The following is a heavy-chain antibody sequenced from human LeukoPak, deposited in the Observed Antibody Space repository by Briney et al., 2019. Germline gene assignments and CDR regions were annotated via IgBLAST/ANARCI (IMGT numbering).Heavy chain of an antibody. Sequence: SETLSLTCTVSGGSISSSSYYWGWIRQPPGKGLEWIGSIYYSGSTYYNPSLKSRVTISVDTSKNQFSLSLSSVTAADTAVYYCSRGVTDTNWGQGTLVTVSS. CDR3: SRGVTDTN. CDR2: IYYSGST. D-gene: IGHD2-21*02. J-gene: IGHJ4*02. V-gene: IGHV4-39*07. CDR1: GGSISSSSYY.